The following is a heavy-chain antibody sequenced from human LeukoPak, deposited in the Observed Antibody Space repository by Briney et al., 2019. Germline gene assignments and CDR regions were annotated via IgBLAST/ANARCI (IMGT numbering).Heavy chain of an antibody. J-gene: IGHJ4*02. CDR1: GGSISSYY. CDR3: ARVKYSSSSGYFDY. Sequence: SETLSLTCTVSGGSISSYYWSWIRQPPGKGLEWIGYIYYSGSTNYDPSLKSRVTISVDTSKNQFSPKLSSVTAADTAVYYCARVKYSSSSGYFDYWGQGTLVTVSS. D-gene: IGHD6-6*01. CDR2: IYYSGST. V-gene: IGHV4-59*01.